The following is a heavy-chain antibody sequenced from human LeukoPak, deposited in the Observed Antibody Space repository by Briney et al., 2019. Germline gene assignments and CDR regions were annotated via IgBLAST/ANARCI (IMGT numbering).Heavy chain of an antibody. Sequence: PGGSLRLSCVGSGFMFHDFVMHWVRQVPGKGLEWGAGISWNTDLIDYADSVKGRFTISRDNDRNTLHLQMNSLKVEDTAFYYCTRSPSFTLGGGYLDSWGQGTLVTVSS. D-gene: IGHD3-22*01. CDR1: GFMFHDFV. CDR2: ISWNTDLI. V-gene: IGHV3-9*01. CDR3: TRSPSFTLGGGYLDS. J-gene: IGHJ4*02.